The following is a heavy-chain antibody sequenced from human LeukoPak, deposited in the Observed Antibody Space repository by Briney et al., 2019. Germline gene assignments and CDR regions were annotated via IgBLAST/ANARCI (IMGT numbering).Heavy chain of an antibody. J-gene: IGHJ4*02. CDR3: AASTYGSGSYVGFDS. D-gene: IGHD3-10*01. V-gene: IGHV5-51*01. CDR2: IYPGDSDT. Sequence: GESLRISFQGSGYSFTNYWIGWVRPMSGKGLEWMGIIYPGDSDTRYSPSFQGQVTISADKSINTLYLQWSSLKASDTAMYYCAASTYGSGSYVGFDSWGQGTLLTVSS. CDR1: GYSFTNYW.